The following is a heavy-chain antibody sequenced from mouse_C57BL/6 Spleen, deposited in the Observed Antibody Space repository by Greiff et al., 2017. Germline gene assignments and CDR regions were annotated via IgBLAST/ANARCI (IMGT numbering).Heavy chain of an antibody. V-gene: IGHV1-64*01. CDR1: GYTFTSYW. CDR3: ARRGYYAMDY. J-gene: IGHJ4*01. CDR2: IHPNSGST. Sequence: QVQLQQPGAELVKPGASVELSCKASGYTFTSYWMHWVKQRPGQGLEWIGMIHPNSGSTNYNEKFKSKATLTVDKSCSTAYMQLSSLTSEDAAVYYCARRGYYAMDYWGQGTSVTVSS.